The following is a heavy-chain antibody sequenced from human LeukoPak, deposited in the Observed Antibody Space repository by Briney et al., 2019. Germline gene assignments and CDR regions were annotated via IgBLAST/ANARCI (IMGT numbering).Heavy chain of an antibody. CDR1: GYSFTSYW. J-gene: IGHJ3*02. V-gene: IGHV5-51*01. CDR3: ARQSYAVAAYDAFDI. D-gene: IGHD6-19*01. CDR2: IYPGDSDT. Sequence: HGESLKISCKGSGYSFTSYWIGWVRQMPGKGLEWMGIIYPGDSDTRYSPSFQGQVTISADKSISTAYLQWSSLKASDTAMYYCARQSYAVAAYDAFDIWGQGTMVTVSS.